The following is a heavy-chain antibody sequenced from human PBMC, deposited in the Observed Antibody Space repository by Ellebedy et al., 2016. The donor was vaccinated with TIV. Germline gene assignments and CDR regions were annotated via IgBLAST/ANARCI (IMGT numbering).Heavy chain of an antibody. Sequence: GESLKISCTASGFTFSDYFLRWIRQAPGKGPEWDSYTSSGGGSRIFYADSVKGRFTITRDNAKNTLYLQMESLRAEDSALYYCARESRLEATTRDGFDVWGQGTMVTVSS. V-gene: IGHV3-11*01. D-gene: IGHD2-15*01. CDR3: ARESRLEATTRDGFDV. J-gene: IGHJ3*01. CDR1: GFTFSDYF. CDR2: TSSGGGSRI.